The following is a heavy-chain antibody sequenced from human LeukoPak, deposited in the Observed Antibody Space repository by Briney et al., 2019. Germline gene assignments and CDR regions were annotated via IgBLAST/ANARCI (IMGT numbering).Heavy chain of an antibody. D-gene: IGHD7-27*01. Sequence: ASVKVSCKASGYTFTSYDFNRVRQATGQRPEWMGWMSPNSGDTGYAQKFQDRVTMTRNTSISTAYMELSSLRSDDTAVHYCARGPPNWGYDYWGPGTLVTVSS. CDR3: ARGPPNWGYDY. CDR1: GYTFTSYD. CDR2: MSPNSGDT. J-gene: IGHJ4*02. V-gene: IGHV1-8*01.